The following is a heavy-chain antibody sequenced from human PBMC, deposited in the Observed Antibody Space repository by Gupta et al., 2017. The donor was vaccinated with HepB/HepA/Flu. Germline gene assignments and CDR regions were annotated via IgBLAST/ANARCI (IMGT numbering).Heavy chain of an antibody. CDR3: ASVHDYGDPFDY. Sequence: QLQLQESGPGLVKPSETLSLTCTVSGGSISSSSYYWGWIRQPPGKGLEWIGSIYYSGSTYYNPSPKSRVTISVDTSKNQFSLKLSSVTAADTAVYYCASVHDYGDPFDYWGQGTLVTVSS. V-gene: IGHV4-39*01. CDR1: GGSISSSSYY. D-gene: IGHD4-17*01. J-gene: IGHJ4*02. CDR2: IYYSGST.